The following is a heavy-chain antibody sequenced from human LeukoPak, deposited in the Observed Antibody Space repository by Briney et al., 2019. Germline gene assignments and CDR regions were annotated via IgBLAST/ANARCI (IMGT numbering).Heavy chain of an antibody. J-gene: IGHJ4*02. CDR1: GFTFSSYS. Sequence: PGGSLRLSCAASGFTFSSYSMNWVRQAPGKGLEWVSSISSSSSYIHYADAVKGRFTISRDNAKNSLYLQMNSLRAEDTAVYYCARKGAGTFASHFDYWGQGTLVTVSS. D-gene: IGHD6-19*01. CDR3: ARKGAGTFASHFDY. CDR2: ISSSSSYI. V-gene: IGHV3-21*01.